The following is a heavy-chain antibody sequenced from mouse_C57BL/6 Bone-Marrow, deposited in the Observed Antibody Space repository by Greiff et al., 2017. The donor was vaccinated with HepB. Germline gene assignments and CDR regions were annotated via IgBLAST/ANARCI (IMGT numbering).Heavy chain of an antibody. D-gene: IGHD1-1*01. CDR3: ASDYYPAWVVY. CDR1: GYTFTSYW. Sequence: QVQLQQSGAELVKPGASVKLSCKASGYTFTSYWMHWVKQRPGQGLEWIGMIHPNSGSTNYNEKFKSKATLTVDKSSSTAYMQLSSLTSEDSAVYYCASDYYPAWVVYWGQGTLVTVSA. J-gene: IGHJ3*01. CDR2: IHPNSGST. V-gene: IGHV1-64*01.